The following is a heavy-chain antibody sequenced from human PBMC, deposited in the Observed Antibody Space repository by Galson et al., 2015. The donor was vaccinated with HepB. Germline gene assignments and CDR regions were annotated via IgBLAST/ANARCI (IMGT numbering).Heavy chain of an antibody. J-gene: IGHJ4*02. CDR2: IRTYNGNT. Sequence: SVKVSCKASGYILTSYGISWVRQAPGQGLQWMGWIRTYNGNTDYAQKFQGRVTMTTDISTNTAYMELKSLRSDDTAVYYCATYGSGSRIDYWGQGTLVTVSS. D-gene: IGHD3-10*01. V-gene: IGHV1-18*01. CDR3: ATYGSGSRIDY. CDR1: GYILTSYG.